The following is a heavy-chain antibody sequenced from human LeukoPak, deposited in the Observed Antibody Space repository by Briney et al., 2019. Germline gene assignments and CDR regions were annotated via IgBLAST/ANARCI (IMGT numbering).Heavy chain of an antibody. D-gene: IGHD6-13*01. CDR1: GYTFRRYG. CDR3: AKDLRQQLDSPRTSNDAFDV. Sequence: GGSLRLSCAASGYTFRRYGMSWVRQAPGKGLEWVSGIKGNGDNTYYVDSVKGRFTISRDNSKNTLYLQMNSLRAEDTAVYYCAKDLRQQLDSPRTSNDAFDVWGRGTMVTVSS. J-gene: IGHJ3*01. V-gene: IGHV3-23*01. CDR2: IKGNGDNT.